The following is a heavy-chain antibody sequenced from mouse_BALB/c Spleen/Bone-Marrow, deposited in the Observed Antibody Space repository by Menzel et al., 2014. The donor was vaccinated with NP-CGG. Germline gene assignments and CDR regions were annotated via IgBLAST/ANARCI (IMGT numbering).Heavy chain of an antibody. J-gene: IGHJ4*01. D-gene: IGHD2-1*01. Sequence: VQLQQSGAELVMPGASVKMSCKASGYTFTDYWMHWVKQRPGQGLEWIGAVDTSDSYTSYNQKFKGKATLTVGESSSTAYMQLSSLTSEDSAVYYCAREGYGNSYAMDYWGQGTSVTVSS. V-gene: IGHV1-69*01. CDR1: GYTFTDYW. CDR2: VDTSDSYT. CDR3: AREGYGNSYAMDY.